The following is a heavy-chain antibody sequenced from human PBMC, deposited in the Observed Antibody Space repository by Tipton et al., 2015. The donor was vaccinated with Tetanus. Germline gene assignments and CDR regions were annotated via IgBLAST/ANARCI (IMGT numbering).Heavy chain of an antibody. CDR2: INHSAST. Sequence: GLVKPSETLSLTCAVYGGSFSGYYWSWIRQPPGKGLEWIGEINHSASTNYNPSLKSRVTISVATSKNQFSLKLSSVTAADTAVYYCASSGGHRFVNWFDPWGQGTLVTVSS. J-gene: IGHJ5*02. V-gene: IGHV4-34*01. CDR3: ASSGGHRFVNWFDP. D-gene: IGHD2-15*01. CDR1: GGSFSGYY.